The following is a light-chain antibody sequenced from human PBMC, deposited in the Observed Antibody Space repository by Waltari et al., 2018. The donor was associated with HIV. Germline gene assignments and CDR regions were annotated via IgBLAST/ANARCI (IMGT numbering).Light chain of an antibody. J-gene: IGLJ2*01. CDR2: LNSDGSH. V-gene: IGLV4-69*01. CDR1: SGHSSYA. Sequence: QLVLTQSPSASASLGASVKLTCTLSSGHSSYAIAWHQQQPEKGPRYLMKLNSDGSHSKGYGIPDRFSGSSSWAERYLTISSLQSEDESDYYCQTWDTGILFGGGTKLTVL. CDR3: QTWDTGIL.